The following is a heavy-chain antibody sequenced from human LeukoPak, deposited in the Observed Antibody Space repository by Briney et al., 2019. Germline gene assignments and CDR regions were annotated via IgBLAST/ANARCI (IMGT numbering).Heavy chain of an antibody. Sequence: GGSLRLSCAASGFTFSDYYMSWIRQAPGKGLEWLAYISGSGETIYYADSVKGRFTISRDNAKNSLFLQMNSLRAEDTAVYYCAREFRSSITTDHWGQGTLVTVSS. J-gene: IGHJ4*02. CDR3: AREFRSSITTDH. CDR2: ISGSGETI. D-gene: IGHD6-6*01. CDR1: GFTFSDYY. V-gene: IGHV3-11*01.